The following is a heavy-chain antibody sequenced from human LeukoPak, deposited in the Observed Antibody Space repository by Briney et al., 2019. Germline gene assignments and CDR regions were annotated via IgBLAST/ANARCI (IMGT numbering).Heavy chain of an antibody. CDR1: GGSISSSSYY. J-gene: IGHJ5*02. CDR2: IYYSGST. D-gene: IGHD2-15*01. V-gene: IGHV4-39*01. Sequence: PSETLSLTCTASGGSISSSSYYWGWIRQPPGKGLVWIGSIYYSGSTYYNPSLKSRVSISVDTSKNQFSLKLSSVTAADTAVYYCARQTCSGGSCYSVGWFDPWGQGTLVTVSS. CDR3: ARQTCSGGSCYSVGWFDP.